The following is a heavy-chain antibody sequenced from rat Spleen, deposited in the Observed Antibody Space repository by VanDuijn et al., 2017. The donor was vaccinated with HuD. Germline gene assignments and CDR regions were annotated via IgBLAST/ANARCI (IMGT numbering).Heavy chain of an antibody. CDR3: TTLRDA. J-gene: IGHJ4*01. Sequence: EVQLVESGGGLVQPGRSMKLSCAASGFTFSNYDMAWVRQAPTKGLEWVASISYDGSSTYYRDSVKGRFTISRDNAKSTLYLQMDSLRSEDTATYYCTTLRDAWGQGASVTVSS. CDR1: GFTFSNYD. CDR2: ISYDGSST. V-gene: IGHV5-20*01.